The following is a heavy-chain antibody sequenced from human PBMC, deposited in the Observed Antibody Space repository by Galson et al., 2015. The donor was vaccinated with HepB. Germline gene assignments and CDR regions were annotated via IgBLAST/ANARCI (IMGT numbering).Heavy chain of an antibody. D-gene: IGHD1-14*01. CDR3: ARDLSDAEAEYFQH. CDR1: GFTFSSYS. Sequence: SLRLSCAASGFTFSSYSMNWVRQAPGKGLEWVSSISSSSSYIYYADSVKGRFTISRDNAKNSLYLQMNSLRAEDTAVYYCARDLSDAEAEYFQHWGQGTLVTVSS. V-gene: IGHV3-21*01. J-gene: IGHJ1*01. CDR2: ISSSSSYI.